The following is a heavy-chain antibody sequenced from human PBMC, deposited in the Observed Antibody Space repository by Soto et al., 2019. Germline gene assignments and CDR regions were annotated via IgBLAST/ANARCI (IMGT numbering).Heavy chain of an antibody. CDR2: IIPVPGTA. J-gene: IGHJ4*02. D-gene: IGHD6-6*01. Sequence: QVQLVSSGAEVKKPGSSVKVSCKASGYSFRRYTISWVRQAPGQGLEWLGRIIPVPGTANYAQKFQGRVTITADKSTGTAYLEVSSLTSQDTAVYYCAREEYSSYSFDYWGQGTLVTVSS. V-gene: IGHV1-69*08. CDR1: GYSFRRYT. CDR3: AREEYSSYSFDY.